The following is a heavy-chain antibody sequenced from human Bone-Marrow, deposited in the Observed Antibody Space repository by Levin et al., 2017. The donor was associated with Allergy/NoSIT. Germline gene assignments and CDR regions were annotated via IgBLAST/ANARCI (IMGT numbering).Heavy chain of an antibody. CDR2: IIPMFGTP. J-gene: IGHJ4*02. CDR3: ASLDPIPLDQHSGDSGLHFDY. D-gene: IGHD4-17*01. V-gene: IGHV1-69*01. CDR1: GGSLRSYV. Sequence: PGESLKISCKASGGSLRSYVFSWVRQAPGQGLEWMGGIIPMFGTPNYAQRFQGRITITADESTSTVYMEVSGLKSEDTAVYYCASLDPIPLDQHSGDSGLHFDYWGRGTLVTVSS.